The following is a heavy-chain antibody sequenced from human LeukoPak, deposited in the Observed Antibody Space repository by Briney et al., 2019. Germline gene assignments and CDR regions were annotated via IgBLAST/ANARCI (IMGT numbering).Heavy chain of an antibody. CDR1: GFTFSSYA. V-gene: IGHV3-30-3*01. CDR3: ARDTHRALDY. J-gene: IGHJ4*02. Sequence: GGSLRLSCAASGFTFSSYAMHWVRQAPGKGLEWVAVISYDGSNKYYADSVKGRFTISRDNSKNTLYLQMNSLRAEDTAVYYCARDTHRALDYWGQGTLVTVSS. CDR2: ISYDGSNK.